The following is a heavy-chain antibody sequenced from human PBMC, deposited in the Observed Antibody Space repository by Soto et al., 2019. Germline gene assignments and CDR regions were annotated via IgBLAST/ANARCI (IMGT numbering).Heavy chain of an antibody. D-gene: IGHD2-2*01. CDR1: GFTFSSYA. CDR2: ISYDGNNK. Sequence: GSLRLSCAASGFTFSSYAMHWVRQAPGKALEWVATISYDGNNKNYADSVKGRFTISRDNSKNTLYLQMNSLRAEDTAMYYCAKAGRNQVLYYFENWGQGTLVTVSS. CDR3: AKAGRNQVLYYFEN. V-gene: IGHV3-30*18. J-gene: IGHJ4*02.